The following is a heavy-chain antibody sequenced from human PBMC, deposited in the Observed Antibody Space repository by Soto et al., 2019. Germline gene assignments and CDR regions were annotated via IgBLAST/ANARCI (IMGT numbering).Heavy chain of an antibody. Sequence: QVQLVQSGAEVKKPGSSVKVSCKASGDTFSFYSINWVRQAPGLGLEWMGRINPILRMSNYAQRFQGRVTMTADKSPSTAYMELSSLRSEDTAMYYCASSYGSGYRAFDYWGQGALVTVSS. CDR2: INPILRMS. J-gene: IGHJ4*02. V-gene: IGHV1-69*02. CDR1: GDTFSFYS. CDR3: ASSYGSGYRAFDY. D-gene: IGHD3-10*01.